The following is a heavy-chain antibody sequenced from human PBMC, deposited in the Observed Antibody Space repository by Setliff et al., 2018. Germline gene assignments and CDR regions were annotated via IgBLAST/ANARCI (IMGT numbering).Heavy chain of an antibody. J-gene: IGHJ4*02. D-gene: IGHD2-15*01. CDR2: ILHSGNI. V-gene: IGHV4-34*12. CDR3: ARSFSRSEKFLLDY. Sequence: SETLSLTCAVYGGSFSGYYWSWIRQPPGKRREWIXEILHSGNINYNPSXKSRVTISMDTSKNQFSLKVNSVTAADTAVYYCARSFSRSEKFLLDYWGQGALVTVSS. CDR1: GGSFSGYY.